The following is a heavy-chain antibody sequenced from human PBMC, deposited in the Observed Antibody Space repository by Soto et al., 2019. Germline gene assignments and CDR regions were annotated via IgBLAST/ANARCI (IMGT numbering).Heavy chain of an antibody. CDR1: GYTFTGYY. D-gene: IGHD3-10*01. CDR3: ATALPYYYGSGSYYYFDY. V-gene: IGHV1-24*01. CDR2: FDPEDGET. Sequence: ASVKVSCKASGYTFTGYYMHWVRQAPGKGLEWMGGFDPEDGETIYAQKFQGRVTMTEDTSTDTAYMELGSLRSEDTAVYYCATALPYYYGSGSYYYFDYWGQGTLVTVSS. J-gene: IGHJ4*02.